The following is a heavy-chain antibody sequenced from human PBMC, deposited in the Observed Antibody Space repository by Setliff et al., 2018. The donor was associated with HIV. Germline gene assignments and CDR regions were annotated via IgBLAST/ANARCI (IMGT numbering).Heavy chain of an antibody. CDR3: ARLRRSSGWSFDY. D-gene: IGHD6-19*01. V-gene: IGHV4-4*02. Sequence: SETLSLTCAVSGGSISSSNWWSWVRQTPGKGLEWIVEIYHSGSTNYNPSLKTRVSISIDTSKNQFSLKLTSVTAADSAVYYCARLRRSSGWSFDYWAQGTLVTVSS. CDR2: IYHSGST. CDR1: GGSISSSNW. J-gene: IGHJ4*02.